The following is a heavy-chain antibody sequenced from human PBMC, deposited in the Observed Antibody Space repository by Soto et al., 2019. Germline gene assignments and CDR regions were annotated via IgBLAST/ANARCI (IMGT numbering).Heavy chain of an antibody. Sequence: EVQLLESGGGLVQPGGSLRLSCTASGFPFSSYWMSWVRQAPGKGLEWVANIKQDGGERYYVDSVKGRFTISRDNAKNSLYLQMNSLTAEDTAVYYCARGGGVASRQSDYYGMDVWGQGTTVTVSS. D-gene: IGHD6-13*01. V-gene: IGHV3-7*03. CDR3: ARGGGVASRQSDYYGMDV. CDR1: GFPFSSYW. CDR2: IKQDGGER. J-gene: IGHJ6*02.